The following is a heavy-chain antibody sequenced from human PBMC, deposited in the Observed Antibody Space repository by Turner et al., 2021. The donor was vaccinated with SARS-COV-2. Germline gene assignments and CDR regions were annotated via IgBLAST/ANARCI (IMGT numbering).Heavy chain of an antibody. D-gene: IGHD6-13*01. CDR2: IWYDGSNK. CDR3: ARGSAGGDV. J-gene: IGHJ6*02. CDR1: GFTFSSYG. Sequence: QVHLVASGGGVVQPGRSLSLSCAASGFTFSSYGMHWVRQAPGKGRGWVAFIWYDGSNKYYADSVKGRFTISRDNSKNTLYLKMNSLRAEDTAVYFCARGSAGGDVWGQGTTVTVSS. V-gene: IGHV3-33*01.